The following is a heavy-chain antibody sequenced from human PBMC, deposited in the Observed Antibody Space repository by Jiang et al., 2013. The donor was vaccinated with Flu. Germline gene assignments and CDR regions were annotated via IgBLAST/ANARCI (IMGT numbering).Heavy chain of an antibody. CDR3: ARGGGVSFDY. Sequence: GPGLVKPSETLSLTCTVSGDSISSYYWSWIRQPPGKGLEWIGYIYYSGSTNYNPSLKSRVTISVDTSKNQFSLKLSSVTAADTAVYYCARGGGVSFDYWGQGTLATVSS. D-gene: IGHD4-23*01. CDR2: IYYSGST. CDR1: GDSISSYY. J-gene: IGHJ4*02. V-gene: IGHV4-59*13.